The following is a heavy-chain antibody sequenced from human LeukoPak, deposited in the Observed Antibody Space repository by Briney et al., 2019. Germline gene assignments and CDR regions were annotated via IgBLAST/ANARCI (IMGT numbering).Heavy chain of an antibody. CDR1: GGTFSSYA. V-gene: IGHV1-18*01. CDR3: ARDYGSGSRVVNFDY. Sequence: GASVKVSCKASGGTFSSYAISWVRQAPGQGLEWMGWISAYNGNTNYAQKLQGRVTMTTDTSTSTAYMELRSLRSDDTAVYYCARDYGSGSRVVNFDYWGQGTLVTVSS. CDR2: ISAYNGNT. J-gene: IGHJ4*02. D-gene: IGHD3-10*01.